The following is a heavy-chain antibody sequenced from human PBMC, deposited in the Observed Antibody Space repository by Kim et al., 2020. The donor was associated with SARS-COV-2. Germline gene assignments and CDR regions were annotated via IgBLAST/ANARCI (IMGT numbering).Heavy chain of an antibody. V-gene: IGHV4-39*07. D-gene: IGHD6-19*01. CDR2: IYYSGST. J-gene: IGHJ5*02. CDR3: ARDRAVQQWLGPIQYNWFDP. Sequence: SETLSLTCTVSGGSISSSSYYWGWIRQPPGKGLEWIGSIYYSGSTYYNPSLKSRVTISVDTSKNQFSLKLSSVTAADTAVYYCARDRAVQQWLGPIQYNWFDPWGQGTLVTVSS. CDR1: GGSISSSSYY.